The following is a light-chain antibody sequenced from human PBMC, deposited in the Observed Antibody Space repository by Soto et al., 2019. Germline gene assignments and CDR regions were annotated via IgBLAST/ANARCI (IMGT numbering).Light chain of an antibody. J-gene: IGLJ3*02. CDR2: EVS. V-gene: IGLV2-14*01. CDR1: SSDVGGYNY. CDR3: SSYTSSSTL. Sequence: QSALTQPASVSRSPGQSITISCTGTSSDVGGYNYVPWYQQHPGKAPKLMIYEVSNRPSGVSNRFSGSKSGNTASLTISGLQAEDEADYYCSSYTSSSTLFGGGTKLTVL.